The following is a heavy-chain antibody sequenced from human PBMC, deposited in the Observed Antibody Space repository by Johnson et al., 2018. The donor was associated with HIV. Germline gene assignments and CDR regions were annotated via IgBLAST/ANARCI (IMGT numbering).Heavy chain of an antibody. Sequence: MQLVESGGGLIQPGGSLRLSCVGSGFTVSSNYMSWVRQTTGKGLESVSGIGTAGDIYYADSVKGRFTISRDNAKNSLYLQMNSLRAEDTAVYYCARGGWGDAFDIWGQGTVVTVSS. J-gene: IGHJ3*02. CDR3: ARGGWGDAFDI. CDR1: GFTVSSNY. V-gene: IGHV3-53*01. D-gene: IGHD3-16*01. CDR2: IGTAGDI.